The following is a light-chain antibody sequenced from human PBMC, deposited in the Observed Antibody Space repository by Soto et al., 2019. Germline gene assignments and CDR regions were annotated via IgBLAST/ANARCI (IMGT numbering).Light chain of an antibody. CDR2: GAS. Sequence: EIVMTQSPDTLSVSPGESATLSCTASQSVSSNLAWYQQKPGQAPRLLIYGASTRAAGIPPRFSGSGSWTEFTLAITSLQSEDFAIYYCQQYSDWPPITFGQGTKLES. CDR1: QSVSSN. V-gene: IGKV3-15*01. J-gene: IGKJ2*01. CDR3: QQYSDWPPIT.